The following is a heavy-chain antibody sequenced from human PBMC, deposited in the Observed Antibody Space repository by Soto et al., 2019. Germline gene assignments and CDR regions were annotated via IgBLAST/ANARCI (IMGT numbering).Heavy chain of an antibody. V-gene: IGHV3-30*18. CDR3: AKDDGSTWSMFYAYYGVDV. Sequence: QVQLVESGGGVVQPGRSLRLSCAASGFTFSNYGIHWVRQAPGKGLVWVAAISYDGSSKDYADSVKGRFTISRDNSKTTLYLKMNRLRIEDTAVYYCAKDDGSTWSMFYAYYGVDVWGQGTTVTVSS. CDR1: GFTFSNYG. CDR2: ISYDGSSK. J-gene: IGHJ6*02. D-gene: IGHD6-13*01.